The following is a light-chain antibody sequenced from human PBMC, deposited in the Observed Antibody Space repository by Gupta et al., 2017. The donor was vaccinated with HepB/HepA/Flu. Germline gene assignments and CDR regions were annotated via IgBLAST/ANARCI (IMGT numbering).Light chain of an antibody. CDR1: QSINNL. V-gene: IGKV1-5*03. J-gene: IGKJ4*01. CDR2: KAS. Sequence: LSPSVLDRVTLTCRASQSINNLLAWYQQKPGKAPKLLIYKASKVQTGVPSRFSGSGSGTEFTLTISSRQPDDFATYYCQQEDDSPVTFGGGTKVEIK. CDR3: QQEDDSPVT.